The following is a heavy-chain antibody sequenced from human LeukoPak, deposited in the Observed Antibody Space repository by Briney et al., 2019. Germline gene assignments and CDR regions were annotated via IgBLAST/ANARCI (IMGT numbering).Heavy chain of an antibody. V-gene: IGHV4-4*07. Sequence: SASLSLTCTVSGGSISSSYCSSVRQPARKGLEWIGRIYTSGSALSNPSLNSRVTMSVDTSKNQFSLKLSSATAADTAVYYCARAPSIAAIRHAFDIWGQGTMVTVSS. CDR2: IYTSGSA. CDR1: GGSISSSY. CDR3: ARAPSIAAIRHAFDI. D-gene: IGHD6-6*01. J-gene: IGHJ3*02.